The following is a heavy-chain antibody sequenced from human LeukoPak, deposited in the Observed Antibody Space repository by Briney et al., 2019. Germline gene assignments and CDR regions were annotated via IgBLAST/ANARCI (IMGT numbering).Heavy chain of an antibody. CDR1: GGSVN. J-gene: IGHJ4*02. V-gene: IGHV4-59*02. D-gene: IGHD7-27*01. Sequence: SETLSLTCTVSGGSVNWSWIRQPPGRGLEWIGYIYDSGRTNYNPFLKSRVTISVDTSKNQFSLKLRSVTAADTAVYYCASASTGDYFDYWGQGTLVTVSS. CDR2: IYDSGRT. CDR3: ASASTGDYFDY.